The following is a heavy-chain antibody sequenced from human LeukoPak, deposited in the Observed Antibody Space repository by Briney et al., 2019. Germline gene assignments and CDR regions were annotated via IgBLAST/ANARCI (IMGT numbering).Heavy chain of an antibody. CDR2: ISSSNSTI. Sequence: GGSLRLSCAASGFTFSSYEMNWVRQAPGKGLEWVSYISSSNSTIYYADSVKGRFTISRDNAKNSLYLQMNSLRAEDTAVYYCAREVVVVAAPGYFDYWGQGTLVTVSS. D-gene: IGHD2-15*01. J-gene: IGHJ4*02. CDR3: AREVVVVAAPGYFDY. V-gene: IGHV3-48*03. CDR1: GFTFSSYE.